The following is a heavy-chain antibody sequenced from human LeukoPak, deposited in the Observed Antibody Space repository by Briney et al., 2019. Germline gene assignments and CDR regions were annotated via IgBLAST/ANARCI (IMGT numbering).Heavy chain of an antibody. V-gene: IGHV7-4-1*02. D-gene: IGHD6-19*01. J-gene: IGHJ4*02. CDR2: INSKTGNP. Sequence: ASVKVSCKASGYTFTGYYMHWVRQAPGQGLEWMGWINSKTGNPTYAQAFTGRFVFSFDTSVSTAYLQISSLKAEDTAVYYCAKPAISSRGWYYDYWGQGTLVTVPS. CDR1: GYTFTGYY. CDR3: AKPAISSRGWYYDY.